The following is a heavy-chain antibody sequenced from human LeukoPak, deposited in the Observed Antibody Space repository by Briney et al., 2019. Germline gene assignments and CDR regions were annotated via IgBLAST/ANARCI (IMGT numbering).Heavy chain of an antibody. J-gene: IGHJ6*02. D-gene: IGHD2-2*02. V-gene: IGHV1-69*13. CDR1: GGTFSSYA. Sequence: GASVKVSCKASGGTFSSYAISWVRQAPGQGLEWMGGIIPIFGTANYAQKFQGRVTITADESTSTAYMELSSLRSEDTAVYYCARLPGYCSSTSCYRYHYYYYGMDVWGQGTTVTVS. CDR3: ARLPGYCSSTSCYRYHYYYYGMDV. CDR2: IIPIFGTA.